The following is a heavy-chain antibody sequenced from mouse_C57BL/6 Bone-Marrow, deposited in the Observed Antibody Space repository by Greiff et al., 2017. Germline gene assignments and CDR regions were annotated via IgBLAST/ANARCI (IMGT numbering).Heavy chain of an antibody. CDR2: ISSGSSTI. CDR1: GFTFSDYG. J-gene: IGHJ2*01. CDR3: ARHYYLYYFDY. V-gene: IGHV5-17*01. D-gene: IGHD1-2*01. Sequence: EVQLVESGGGLVKPGGSLKLSCAASGFTFSDYGMHWVRQAPEKGLEWVAYISSGSSTIYYADTVKGRFTISRDNAKNTLFLQMTSLRSEDTAMYYCARHYYLYYFDYWGQGTTLTVSS.